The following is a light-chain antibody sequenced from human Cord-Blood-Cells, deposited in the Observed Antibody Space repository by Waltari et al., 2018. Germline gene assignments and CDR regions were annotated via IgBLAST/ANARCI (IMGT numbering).Light chain of an antibody. CDR3: SSYTSSSTPLYV. J-gene: IGLJ1*01. V-gene: IGLV2-14*01. CDR1: SRAVGGHNY. Sequence: QSALTQPASVSGSPGQSIPISCSGTSRAVGGHNYVPWHQQHPGKAPKLMIYDVSNRPSGVSNRFSGSKSGNTASLTISGLQAEDEADYYCSSYTSSSTPLYVFGTGTKVTVL. CDR2: DVS.